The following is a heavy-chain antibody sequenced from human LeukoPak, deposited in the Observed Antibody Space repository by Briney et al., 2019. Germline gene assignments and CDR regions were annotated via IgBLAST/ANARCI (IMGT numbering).Heavy chain of an antibody. V-gene: IGHV3-23*01. Sequence: GGSLRLSCAASGVTFSSHGMSWVRQAPGKGLEWVSTISGSGYNTYYADSVMGRFTISRDNSKNTLYLQMNSLRTEDTAVYYCAKSGNNRFDYWGQGTLVTVSS. CDR3: AKSGNNRFDY. CDR1: GVTFSSHG. D-gene: IGHD4-23*01. J-gene: IGHJ4*02. CDR2: ISGSGYNT.